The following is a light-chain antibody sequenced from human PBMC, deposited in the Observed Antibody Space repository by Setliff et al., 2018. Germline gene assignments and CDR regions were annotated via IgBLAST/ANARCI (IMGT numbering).Light chain of an antibody. J-gene: IGLJ1*01. Sequence: LTQPASVSGSPGQSITISCTGTSSDVGYYNYVSWYQQHPGKAPKLMIYEVSNRPSGVSNRFSGSKSGNTASLTISGLQAEDEADYYCSSYSSSSTRVFGTGTKVTVL. CDR2: EVS. CDR3: SSYSSSSTRV. CDR1: SSDVGYYNY. V-gene: IGLV2-14*01.